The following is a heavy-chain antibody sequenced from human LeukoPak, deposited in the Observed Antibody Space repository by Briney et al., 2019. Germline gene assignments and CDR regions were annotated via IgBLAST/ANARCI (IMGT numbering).Heavy chain of an antibody. D-gene: IGHD2-15*01. CDR1: RYTFTSYD. Sequence: ASVKVSCKASRYTFTSYDINWVRQAPGQGLEWMGWMNPNGGNTGYAQKFQGRVIMTRDTSISTAYMELTSLRSEDTAVYYCARVPSLGYCSAGSCYRFDFWGQGTLVTVSS. J-gene: IGHJ4*02. CDR3: ARVPSLGYCSAGSCYRFDF. CDR2: MNPNGGNT. V-gene: IGHV1-8*02.